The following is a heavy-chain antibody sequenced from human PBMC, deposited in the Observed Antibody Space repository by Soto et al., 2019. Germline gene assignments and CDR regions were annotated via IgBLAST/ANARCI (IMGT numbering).Heavy chain of an antibody. CDR3: ASDLVGATYHSDMDM. CDR1: GFSVSSNY. CDR2: IYIGVTT. D-gene: IGHD1-26*01. Sequence: GGDLRRYCADSGFSVSSNYMTCVRQAPGKVLDWVSVIYIGVTTYYADSVKGRFTISRDNSKNTLSLQMNSLRAEDTAVYYCASDLVGATYHSDMDMWGKSSKVTV. V-gene: IGHV3-53*01. J-gene: IGHJ6*04.